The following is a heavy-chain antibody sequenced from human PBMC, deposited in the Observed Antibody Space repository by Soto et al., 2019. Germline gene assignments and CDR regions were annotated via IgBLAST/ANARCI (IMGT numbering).Heavy chain of an antibody. D-gene: IGHD1-26*01. V-gene: IGHV3-23*01. CDR3: AKPRIVGATSDFDY. CDR1: GFTFSSYA. J-gene: IGHJ4*02. CDR2: ISGSGGST. Sequence: PGGSLRLSCAASGFTFSSYAMSWVRQAPGKGLEWVSGISGSGGSTDYADSVKGRFTISRDNSKNTLYLQVNSLRADDTAVYYCAKPRIVGATSDFDYWGQGTLVTVSS.